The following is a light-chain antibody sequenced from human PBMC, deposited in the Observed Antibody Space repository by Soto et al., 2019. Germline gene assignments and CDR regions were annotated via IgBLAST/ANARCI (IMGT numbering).Light chain of an antibody. J-gene: IGKJ1*01. CDR1: RGIYTH. V-gene: IGKV1-27*01. CDR3: QTYDKAPWT. Sequence: DIQMTQSPPSLSASVGDRVTITCRASRGIYTHLAWYQQKPGNAPKLLIYAASTLQSGVPSRFSASGSGTDFILTISALQSEDVGTYFCQTYDKAPWTFGPGTRV. CDR2: AAS.